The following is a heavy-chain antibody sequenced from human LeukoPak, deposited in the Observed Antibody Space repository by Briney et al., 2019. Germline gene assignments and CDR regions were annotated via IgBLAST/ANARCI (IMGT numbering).Heavy chain of an antibody. CDR3: ARDPGRSGMDF. V-gene: IGHV1-2*02. D-gene: IGHD3-10*01. CDR2: INPQSGDT. Sequence: ASVKVSCKTSGFYFIGYYIHWVRRAPGQGLDWMGWINPQSGDTIYAQNFQGRVTMTRDTSISTAYMDLSGLRSDDTAVYYCARDPGRSGMDFWGQGTLVTVSS. J-gene: IGHJ4*02. CDR1: GFYFIGYY.